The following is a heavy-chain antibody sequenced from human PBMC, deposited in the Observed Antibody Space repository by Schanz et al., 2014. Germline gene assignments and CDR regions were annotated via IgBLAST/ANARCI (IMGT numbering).Heavy chain of an antibody. V-gene: IGHV3-74*02. Sequence: EVQLVESGGGVVQPGRSLRLSCAASGFTFSSYGMHWVRQAPGKGLEWVSRIKSDGSSTSYADSVKGRFTISRDNAKNTLYLQMNSLRTEDTAVYYCARPALWFGDNCFDPWGQGTLVTVSS. J-gene: IGHJ5*02. CDR2: IKSDGSST. D-gene: IGHD3-10*01. CDR3: ARPALWFGDNCFDP. CDR1: GFTFSSYG.